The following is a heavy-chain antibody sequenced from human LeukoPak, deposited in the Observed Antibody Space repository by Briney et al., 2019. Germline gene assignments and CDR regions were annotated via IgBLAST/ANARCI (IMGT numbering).Heavy chain of an antibody. J-gene: IGHJ4*02. CDR2: IYYSGNT. CDR3: ATLLSAPRDY. Sequence: SETLPLTCTVSGGSISGTTSYWGWIRQPPGKGLQWVGSIYYSGNTYYNPSLKSRVTISVDTSKNQFSLTLNSVTAADTAVYYCATLLSAPRDYWGQGTLVTVSS. CDR1: GGSISGTTSY. D-gene: IGHD3-10*01. V-gene: IGHV4-39*01.